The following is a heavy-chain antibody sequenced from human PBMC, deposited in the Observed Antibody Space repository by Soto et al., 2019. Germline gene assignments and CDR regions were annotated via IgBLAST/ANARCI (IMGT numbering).Heavy chain of an antibody. J-gene: IGHJ4*02. CDR2: IYHDGTT. CDR1: GGSIISTHW. V-gene: IGHV4-4*02. CDR3: ARGPQY. Sequence: SETLSLTCAVSGGSIISTHWWTWVRQSPGKGLEWIGEIYHDGTTNYNPSLKSRLTISVDASKNHFSLSLTPVTVRDTATYFCARGPQYWGPGKLVTVSS.